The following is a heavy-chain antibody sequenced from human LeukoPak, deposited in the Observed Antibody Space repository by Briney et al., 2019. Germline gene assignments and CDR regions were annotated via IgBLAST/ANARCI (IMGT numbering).Heavy chain of an antibody. CDR2: ISGSAGST. J-gene: IGHJ3*02. CDR1: AFTFSSYA. Sequence: GGSLRLPCAASAFTFSSYAMSWVRQAPGQGLEWVSAISGSAGSTDYADSVKGRFTISRDNSKNTLYLQMNSLRAEDTAVYYCAKDMRGAYYDSSGYLDAFDIWGQGTMVTVSS. V-gene: IGHV3-23*01. D-gene: IGHD3-22*01. CDR3: AKDMRGAYYDSSGYLDAFDI.